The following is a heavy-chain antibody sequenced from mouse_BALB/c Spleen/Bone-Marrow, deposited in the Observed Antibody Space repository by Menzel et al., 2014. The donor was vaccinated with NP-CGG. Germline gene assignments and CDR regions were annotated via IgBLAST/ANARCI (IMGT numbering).Heavy chain of an antibody. CDR1: GYTFTSYW. J-gene: IGHJ4*01. CDR3: ARFPIYYGNYGAMGY. CDR2: IAPGSGST. D-gene: IGHD2-1*01. V-gene: IGHV1S41*01. Sequence: DLVKPGASVKLSCKASGYTFTSYWINWIKQRPGQGLEWIGRIAPGSGSTYYNEMFKGKATLTVDTSSSTAYNQLSSLSSEDSAVYFCARFPIYYGNYGAMGYWGQGTSVTVSS.